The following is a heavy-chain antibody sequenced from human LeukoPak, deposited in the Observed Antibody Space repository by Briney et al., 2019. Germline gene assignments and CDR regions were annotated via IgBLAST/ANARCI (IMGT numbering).Heavy chain of an antibody. CDR3: ARGASRDGSGY. J-gene: IGHJ4*02. D-gene: IGHD5-24*01. CDR2: LYSGGSA. V-gene: IGHV3-66*01. CDR1: GLSVSTNY. Sequence: AGGSLRLSCAASGLSVSTNYMSWVRQTPEKGLEWVSILYSGGSAYYPDSLNGRFTISRDNAKNTLYLQMNSLRAEDTAVYYCARGASRDGSGYWGQGTLVTVSS.